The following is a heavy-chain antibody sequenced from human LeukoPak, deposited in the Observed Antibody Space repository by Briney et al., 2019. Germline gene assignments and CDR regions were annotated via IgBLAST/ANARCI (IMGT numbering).Heavy chain of an antibody. V-gene: IGHV3-53*01. CDR2: IYSGGST. J-gene: IGHJ4*02. D-gene: IGHD3-10*01. Sequence: PTGGSLRLSCAASGFTVSSNYMSWVRQAPGKGLEWVSIIYSGGSTYYADSVKGRFTISRDDSKNTLYLQMNSLRAVDTAVYYCAADFPSVDWGQGTLVTVSS. CDR1: GFTVSSNY. CDR3: AADFPSVD.